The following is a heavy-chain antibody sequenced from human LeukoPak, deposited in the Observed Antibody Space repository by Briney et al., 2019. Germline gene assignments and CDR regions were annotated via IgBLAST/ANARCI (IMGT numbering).Heavy chain of an antibody. D-gene: IGHD2-2*01. J-gene: IGHJ5*02. CDR1: GYTFTGYY. Sequence: ASVKVSCKASGYTFTGYYMHWVRQAPGQGLEWMGWINPNSGGTNYAQKFQGGVTMTRDTSISTAYMELSRLRSDDTAVYYCARDGYCSSTSCYSWFDPWGQGTLVTVSS. CDR2: INPNSGGT. CDR3: ARDGYCSSTSCYSWFDP. V-gene: IGHV1-2*02.